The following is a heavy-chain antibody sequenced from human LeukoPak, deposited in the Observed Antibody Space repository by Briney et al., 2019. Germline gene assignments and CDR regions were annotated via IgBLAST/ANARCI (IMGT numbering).Heavy chain of an antibody. D-gene: IGHD1-26*01. CDR3: ARPRLGATPFDAFDI. Sequence: ASETLSLTCAVYGGSFSGYYWSWIRQPPGKGLEWIGEINHSGSTNYNPSLKSRVTISVDTSKNQFSLKLSSVTAADTAVYYCARPRLGATPFDAFDIWGQGTMVTVSS. J-gene: IGHJ3*02. V-gene: IGHV4-34*01. CDR1: GGSFSGYY. CDR2: INHSGST.